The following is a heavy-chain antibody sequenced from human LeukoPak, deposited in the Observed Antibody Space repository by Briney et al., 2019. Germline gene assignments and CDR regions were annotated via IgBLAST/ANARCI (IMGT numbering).Heavy chain of an antibody. J-gene: IGHJ4*02. CDR1: GFTFSSYA. CDR2: ISYDGSNK. CDR3: AIDSSGWYAGSVDY. Sequence: GRSLRLSCAASGFTFSSYAMHWVRQAPGKGLEWVAVISYDGSNKYYADSVKSRFTISRDNSKNTLYLQMNSLRAEDTAVYCCAIDSSGWYAGSVDYWGQGTLVTVSS. V-gene: IGHV3-30*04. D-gene: IGHD6-19*01.